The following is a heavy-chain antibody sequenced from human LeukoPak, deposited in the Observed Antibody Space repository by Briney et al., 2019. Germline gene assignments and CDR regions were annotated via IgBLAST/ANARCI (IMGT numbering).Heavy chain of an antibody. CDR3: AKAPYSSGWGLTNWFDP. J-gene: IGHJ5*02. D-gene: IGHD6-25*01. V-gene: IGHV3-23*01. Sequence: GGSLRLSCAASGFIFSSYAMAWVRQVPGKGLEWVSVISGGGGSPYYADSVKGRFTISRDNSKNTLYLQMNSLRAEDTAVYFCAKAPYSSGWGLTNWFDPWGQGTLVTVSS. CDR2: ISGGGGSP. CDR1: GFIFSSYA.